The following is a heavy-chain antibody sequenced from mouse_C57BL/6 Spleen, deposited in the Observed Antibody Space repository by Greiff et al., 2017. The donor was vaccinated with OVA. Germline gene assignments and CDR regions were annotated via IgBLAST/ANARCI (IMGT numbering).Heavy chain of an antibody. Sequence: QVQLQQSDAELVKPGASVKISCKVSGYTFTDHTIHWMKQRPEQGLEWIGYIYPRDGSTKNNEKFKGKATLTADKSSSPAYMQLNSLISEDSAVYFCARGTMITPRYFDVWGTGTTVTVSS. CDR2: IYPRDGST. D-gene: IGHD2-4*01. J-gene: IGHJ1*03. CDR3: ARGTMITPRYFDV. V-gene: IGHV1-78*01. CDR1: GYTFTDHT.